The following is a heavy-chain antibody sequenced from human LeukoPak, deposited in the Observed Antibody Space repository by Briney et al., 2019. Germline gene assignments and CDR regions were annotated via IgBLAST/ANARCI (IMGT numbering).Heavy chain of an antibody. V-gene: IGHV3-21*01. CDR2: ISSSSSYI. CDR1: GFTFRYYA. CDR3: ARGKFDFDY. J-gene: IGHJ4*02. Sequence: GGSLRLSCAASGFTFRYYAMSWARQAPGKGLEWVSSISSSSSYIYYADSVKGRFTISRDNAKNSLYLQMNSLRAEDTAVYYCARGKFDFDYWGQGTLVTVSS.